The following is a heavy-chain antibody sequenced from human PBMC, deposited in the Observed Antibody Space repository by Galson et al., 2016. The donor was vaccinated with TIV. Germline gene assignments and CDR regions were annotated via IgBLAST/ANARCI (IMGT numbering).Heavy chain of an antibody. Sequence: TLSLTCSVSYGSIRSHFWSWVRQTPGKGLQWIGSVFYTGTTNYNPSLRSRVTMSLDTSMNQFSLQLTSVTTADSAVYYCARGGCSDFYTPIWFDPWGQGTLVTVS. CDR3: ARGGCSDFYTPIWFDP. D-gene: IGHD3-22*01. J-gene: IGHJ5*02. CDR1: YGSIRSHF. V-gene: IGHV4-59*11. CDR2: VFYTGTT.